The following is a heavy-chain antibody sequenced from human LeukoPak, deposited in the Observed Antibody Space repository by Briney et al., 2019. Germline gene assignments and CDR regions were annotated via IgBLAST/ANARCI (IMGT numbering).Heavy chain of an antibody. CDR3: ASGGADYGDYEHAFDI. CDR2: IKQDGSEK. J-gene: IGHJ3*02. Sequence: GGSLRLSCAASGFTFSSYWMSWVRQAPGKGLEWVANIKQDGSEKYYVDSVKGRFTISRDNAKNSLYLQMNSLRAEGSAVYYCASGGADYGDYEHAFDIWGQGTMVTVSS. D-gene: IGHD4-17*01. CDR1: GFTFSSYW. V-gene: IGHV3-7*01.